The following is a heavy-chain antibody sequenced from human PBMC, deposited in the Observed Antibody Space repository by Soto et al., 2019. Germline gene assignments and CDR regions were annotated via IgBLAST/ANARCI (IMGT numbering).Heavy chain of an antibody. D-gene: IGHD6-19*01. V-gene: IGHV5-51*01. CDR2: IYPGDSDT. Sequence: PGESLKISCKGSGYSFTSYWIGWVRQMPGKGLEWMGIIYPGDSDTRYSPSFQGQVTISADKSISTAYLQWSSLKASDTAMYYCARHIIAVAGKGIYYYSGMDVWGQGTTVTVS. J-gene: IGHJ6*02. CDR3: ARHIIAVAGKGIYYYSGMDV. CDR1: GYSFTSYW.